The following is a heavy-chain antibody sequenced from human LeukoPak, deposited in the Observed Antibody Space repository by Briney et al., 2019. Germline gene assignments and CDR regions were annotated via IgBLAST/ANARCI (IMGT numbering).Heavy chain of an antibody. Sequence: GGSLRLSCAASGFTVSSNYMSWVRQAPGKGLEWVSVIYSGGSTYYADSVKGRFTISRDNSKNTLYLQMNSLRAEDTAVYYCARGMPYYYYGMDVWGQGTTATVSS. CDR2: IYSGGST. CDR3: ARGMPYYYYGMDV. D-gene: IGHD2-2*01. J-gene: IGHJ6*02. CDR1: GFTVSSNY. V-gene: IGHV3-53*01.